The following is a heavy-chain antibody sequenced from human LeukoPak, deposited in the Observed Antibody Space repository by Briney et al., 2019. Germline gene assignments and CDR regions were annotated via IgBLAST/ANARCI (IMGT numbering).Heavy chain of an antibody. V-gene: IGHV3-48*01. Sequence: PGGSLRLSCAASGFTFSSYSMNWVRQAPGKGLEWVSYISSSSTSMYYADSVKGRFTISRGNARNSLYLQMNSLRAEDTAVYYCARQNGAGYYYYFDSWGQGTLVTVSS. CDR1: GFTFSSYS. CDR2: ISSSSTSM. J-gene: IGHJ4*02. D-gene: IGHD3-22*01. CDR3: ARQNGAGYYYYFDS.